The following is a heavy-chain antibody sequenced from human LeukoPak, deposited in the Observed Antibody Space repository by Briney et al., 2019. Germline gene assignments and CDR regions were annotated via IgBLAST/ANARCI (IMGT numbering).Heavy chain of an antibody. J-gene: IGHJ4*02. D-gene: IGHD6-19*01. V-gene: IGHV3-30*04. CDR1: GFTFSTYA. Sequence: GGSLRLSCAASGFTFSTYAMNWVRQAPGKGLEWVAVISDDGRHNYYADSVKGRFTISRDNSKNTLYLQMNSLRAEDTAVYYCATAPPLYSSGWYSDYWGQGTLVTVSS. CDR3: ATAPPLYSSGWYSDY. CDR2: ISDDGRHN.